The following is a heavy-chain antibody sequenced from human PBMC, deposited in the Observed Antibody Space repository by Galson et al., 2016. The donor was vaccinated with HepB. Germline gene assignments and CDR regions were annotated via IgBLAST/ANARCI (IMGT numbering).Heavy chain of an antibody. CDR2: IKQDGIEK. D-gene: IGHD3-3*01. CDR1: GFTFTNYW. CDR3: ARNPLTSIRYFDL. J-gene: IGHJ2*01. V-gene: IGHV3-7*03. Sequence: SLRLSCAASGFTFTNYWMSWVRQAPGKGLEWVANIKQDGIEKYYVDSVKGRFTISRDNAKTSLFLQMNSLSAEDTAVYYCARNPLTSIRYFDLWGRGTLVTVSS.